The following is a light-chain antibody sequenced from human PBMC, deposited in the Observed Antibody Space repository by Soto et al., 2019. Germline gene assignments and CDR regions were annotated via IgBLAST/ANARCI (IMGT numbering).Light chain of an antibody. CDR3: FSFTTTRTHV. Sequence: QSSLTQPASVSGSPGQSITISCTGTSSDVGGYNYVSWFQQHPGKAPKLMISEVNNRPSGASNRFSGSKSGNTAYLTISGLQVEDEAEYFCFSFTTTRTHVFGNGTKVTV. J-gene: IGLJ1*01. CDR2: EVN. V-gene: IGLV2-14*01. CDR1: SSDVGGYNY.